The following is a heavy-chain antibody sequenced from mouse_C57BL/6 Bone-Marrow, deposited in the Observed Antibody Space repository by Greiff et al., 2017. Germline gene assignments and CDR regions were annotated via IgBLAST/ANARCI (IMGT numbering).Heavy chain of an antibody. CDR3: AKHDDYCGSSAAWCAD. V-gene: IGHV2-9*01. J-gene: IGHJ3*01. D-gene: IGHD1-1*01. CDR1: GFSLTSYG. Sequence: QVQPKQSGPGLVAPSQSLSITCTVSGFSLTSYGVDWVRQPPGKGLEWLGVIWGGGSTNYNSAFMSRLSISTANSKSHVFLKRNMVHTDYTAMYYWAKHDDYCGSSAAWCADWGQGTLGTGSA. CDR2: IWGGGST.